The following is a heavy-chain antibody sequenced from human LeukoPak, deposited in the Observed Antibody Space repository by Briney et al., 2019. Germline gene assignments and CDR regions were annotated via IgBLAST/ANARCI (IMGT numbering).Heavy chain of an antibody. D-gene: IGHD2-2*01. CDR2: IGEDGNEN. J-gene: IGHJ4*02. CDR3: ARNWAMLDY. Sequence: GGSLRLSCVVSGFTFSSSWMNWVRQAPGKGLEWVANIGEDGNENYCVDSVKGRFTISRDNAKNSLYLQMNSLRAEGTAVYYCARNWAMLDYWGQGILVTVSS. CDR1: GFTFSSSW. V-gene: IGHV3-7*04.